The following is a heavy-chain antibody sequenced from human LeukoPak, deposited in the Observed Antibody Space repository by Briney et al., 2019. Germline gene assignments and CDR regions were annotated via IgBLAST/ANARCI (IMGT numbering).Heavy chain of an antibody. J-gene: IGHJ3*02. CDR1: GGSISSYY. V-gene: IGHV4-59*08. Sequence: SETLSLTCTVPGGSISSYYWSWIRQPPGKGLEWIGYIYYSGSTNYNPSLKSRVTISVDTSKNQFFLKLSSVTAADTAVYYCARRSRMTTIDAFDIWGQGTMVTVSS. CDR2: IYYSGST. CDR3: ARRSRMTTIDAFDI. D-gene: IGHD5-24*01.